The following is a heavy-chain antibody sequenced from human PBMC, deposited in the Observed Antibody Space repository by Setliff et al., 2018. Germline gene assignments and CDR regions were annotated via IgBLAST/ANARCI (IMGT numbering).Heavy chain of an antibody. D-gene: IGHD6-19*01. CDR3: ARASSGWYSAYYYYMDV. Sequence: TSETLSLTCGASGGSFSDYYWSWIRQTPGKGLEWIGEINHSGSTKCNPSLKSRVTLSVDTPKNQFSLELTSVTAADTAVYYCARASSGWYSAYYYYMDVWGKGTTVTVSS. V-gene: IGHV4-34*01. CDR2: INHSGST. J-gene: IGHJ6*03. CDR1: GGSFSDYY.